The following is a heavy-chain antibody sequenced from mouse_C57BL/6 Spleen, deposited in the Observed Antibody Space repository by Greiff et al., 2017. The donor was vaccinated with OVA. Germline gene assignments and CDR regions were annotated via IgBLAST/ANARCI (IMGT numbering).Heavy chain of an antibody. V-gene: IGHV10-1*01. CDR2: IRSKSNNYAT. CDR3: VSYYYGSSYAMDY. CDR1: GFSFNTYA. J-gene: IGHJ4*01. Sequence: DVMLVESGGGLVQPKGSLKLSCAASGFSFNTYAMNWVRQAPGKGLEWVARIRSKSNNYATYYADSVKDRFTISRDDSESMLYLQMNNLKTEDTAMYYCVSYYYGSSYAMDYWGQGTSVTVSS. D-gene: IGHD1-1*01.